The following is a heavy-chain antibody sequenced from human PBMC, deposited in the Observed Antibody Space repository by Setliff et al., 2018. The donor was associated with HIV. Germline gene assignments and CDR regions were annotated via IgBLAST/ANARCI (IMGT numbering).Heavy chain of an antibody. J-gene: IGHJ2*01. CDR1: GVSISNYY. D-gene: IGHD3-22*01. CDR2: IFTSGDT. CDR3: ASLSSGSDWYFDL. Sequence: SETLSLTCTVSGVSISNYYWNWIRQPPGKGLEWIGYIFTSGDTNYNPSLRSRVTISVDTSKNHFSLKLSSVTAADTAVYYCASLSSGSDWYFDLWGRGTLVTVSS. V-gene: IGHV4-4*09.